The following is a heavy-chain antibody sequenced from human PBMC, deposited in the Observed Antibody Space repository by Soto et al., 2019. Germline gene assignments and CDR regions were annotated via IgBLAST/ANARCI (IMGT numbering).Heavy chain of an antibody. CDR2: ISGSGGST. CDR3: AKDLYSNYFRETRFDP. CDR1: GFTFSSYA. J-gene: IGHJ5*02. V-gene: IGHV3-23*01. D-gene: IGHD4-4*01. Sequence: VQLLESGGGLVQPGGSLRLSCAASGFTFSSYAMSWVRQAPGKGLEWVSAISGSGGSTYYADSVKGRFTISRDNSKNTLYLQMNSLRAEDTAVYYCAKDLYSNYFRETRFDPWGQGTLVTVSS.